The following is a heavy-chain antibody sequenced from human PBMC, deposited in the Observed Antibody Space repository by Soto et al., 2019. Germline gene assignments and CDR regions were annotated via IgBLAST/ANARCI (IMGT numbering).Heavy chain of an antibody. J-gene: IGHJ6*02. D-gene: IGHD2-2*01. CDR1: GFTFSTYW. CDR3: ASGRPRSSTTCQSCYGMDV. V-gene: IGHV3-74*01. Sequence: EVRLVESGGGLVQPGGSLRLSCAASGFTFSTYWMHWVRQAPGKGLVWVSHISSDGSSTTYADSVEGRFTISRDNARNTLYLHMNSLRAEDAAVYYCASGRPRSSTTCQSCYGMDVWGQGTTVTVSS. CDR2: ISSDGSST.